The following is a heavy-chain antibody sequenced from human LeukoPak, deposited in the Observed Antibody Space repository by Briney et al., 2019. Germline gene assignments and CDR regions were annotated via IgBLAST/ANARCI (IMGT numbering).Heavy chain of an antibody. CDR3: AGGRTDIVVVPATLRNYYFDY. CDR2: IMPMFGKT. CDR1: GGTSSSYD. V-gene: IGHV1-69*06. J-gene: IGHJ4*02. Sequence: GASVKVSCKASGGTSSSYDISWVRQAPGQGLEWMGGIMPMFGKTNYAQKFQGRVTTTADKATSTAYMELSSLRSEDTAVYYCAGGRTDIVVVPATLRNYYFDYWGQGTLVTVSS. D-gene: IGHD2-2*01.